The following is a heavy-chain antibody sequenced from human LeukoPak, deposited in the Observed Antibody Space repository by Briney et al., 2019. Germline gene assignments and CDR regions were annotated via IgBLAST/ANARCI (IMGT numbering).Heavy chain of an antibody. CDR3: AREKYDSSGYYTDNYYFDY. CDR2: INWNGGST. D-gene: IGHD3-22*01. V-gene: IGHV3-20*04. Sequence: GGSLRLSCAASGFTFDDYGMSWVRQAPGKGLEWVSGINWNGGSTGYADSVKGRFTISRDNAKNSLYLQMNSLRAEDTAFYYCAREKYDSSGYYTDNYYFDYWGQGTLVTVSS. CDR1: GFTFDDYG. J-gene: IGHJ4*02.